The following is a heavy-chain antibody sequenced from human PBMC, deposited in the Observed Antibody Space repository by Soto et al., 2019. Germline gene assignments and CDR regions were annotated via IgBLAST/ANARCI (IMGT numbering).Heavy chain of an antibody. Sequence: QVQMVQSRAEVKKPGASVKISCKASGFTFSIYYMHWVRQAPGQGLEWMGIINPSGGTGLAQKFQGRVTMTKDTSTNTVYMELSSLRSEDTAIYYCARDNSVADLGWWFDPWGQGTLVTVSS. CDR1: GFTFSIYY. J-gene: IGHJ5*02. CDR3: ARDNSVADLGWWFDP. V-gene: IGHV1-46*03. CDR2: INPSGGT. D-gene: IGHD2-15*01.